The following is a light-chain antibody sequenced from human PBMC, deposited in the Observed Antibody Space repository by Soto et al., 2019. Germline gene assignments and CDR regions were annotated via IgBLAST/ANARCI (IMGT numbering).Light chain of an antibody. CDR1: QSIRSY. CDR2: AAS. J-gene: IGKJ1*01. CDR3: QQSYTTPWT. V-gene: IGKV1-39*01. Sequence: DIQMTQSPSSLSASVGDRVTITCRASQSIRSYLNWYQQKPGKAPNLLIHAASSLQSGVPSRFSGSGSGTEFTLTISSLQPGDFATYYCQQSYTTPWTFGQGTKVEIK.